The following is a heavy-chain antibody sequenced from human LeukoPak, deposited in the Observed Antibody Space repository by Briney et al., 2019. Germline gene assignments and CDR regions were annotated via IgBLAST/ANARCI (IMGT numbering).Heavy chain of an antibody. V-gene: IGHV3-74*01. Sequence: QPGRSLRLSCAASGFTFSSTWMNWVRQAPGKGPVWVSRINSDGSIVTYADPVKGRFTISRDNAKNTLYLQMNSLRAEDTAIYCCAKCRDGSLISEFDYWGQGTLVTVSS. CDR3: AKCRDGSLISEFDY. CDR2: INSDGSIV. J-gene: IGHJ4*02. CDR1: GFTFSSTW. D-gene: IGHD1-26*01.